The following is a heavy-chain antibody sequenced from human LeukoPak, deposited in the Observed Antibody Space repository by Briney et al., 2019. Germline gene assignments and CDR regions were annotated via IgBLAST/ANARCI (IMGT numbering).Heavy chain of an antibody. CDR2: IYYSGST. D-gene: IGHD3-10*01. CDR1: GGSISSGGCY. CDR3: ARVPGGDYVDF. J-gene: IGHJ4*02. V-gene: IGHV4-31*03. Sequence: HSETLSLTCTVSGGSISSGGCYWSWIRQHPGKGLEWIGYIYYSGSTYYSPSVKSRVTISVDTYKNQLPLRLSSVPAADTAVYYCARVPGGDYVDFWGQGTLVTVSS.